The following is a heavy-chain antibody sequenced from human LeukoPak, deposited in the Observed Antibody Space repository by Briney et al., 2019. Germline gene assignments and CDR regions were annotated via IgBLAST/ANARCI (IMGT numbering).Heavy chain of an antibody. D-gene: IGHD3-10*01. Sequence: SETLSLTCTVSGGSISSGSYYWSWIRQPAGKGLEWIGRISTGGTSNYNPSLNSRVTISLDTSKNQFSLRLSSVTAADTAVYYCARDLYYNPVRFDIWGQGTMVTVSS. CDR2: ISTGGTS. J-gene: IGHJ3*02. V-gene: IGHV4-61*02. CDR3: ARDLYYNPVRFDI. CDR1: GGSISSGSYY.